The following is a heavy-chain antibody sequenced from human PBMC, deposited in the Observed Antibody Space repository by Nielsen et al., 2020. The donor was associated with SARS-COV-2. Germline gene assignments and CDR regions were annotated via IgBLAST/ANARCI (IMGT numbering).Heavy chain of an antibody. CDR2: ISGTTTYI. J-gene: IGHJ6*02. D-gene: IGHD4-17*01. V-gene: IGHV3-21*01. Sequence: GESLKISCTASGFTFDTFTMNWVRQAPGKGLEWVSSISGTTTYIYYADSVKGRFAISRDNAKNSVFLQMNNLRAEDAAIYYCARDRLDDYGDYGHHHGVDVWGQGTTVIVSS. CDR3: ARDRLDDYGDYGHHHGVDV. CDR1: GFTFDTFT.